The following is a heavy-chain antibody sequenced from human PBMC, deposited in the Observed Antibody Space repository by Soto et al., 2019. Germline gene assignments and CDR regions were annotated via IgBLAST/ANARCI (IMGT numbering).Heavy chain of an antibody. CDR1: GYTFTSYD. CDR2: ISAYNGNT. CDR3: ARGDSMGG. D-gene: IGHD1-26*01. J-gene: IGHJ4*03. V-gene: IGHV1-18*01. Sequence: QVQLVQSGAEVKKPGASVKVSCKASGYTFTSYDISWVRQAPGQGLEWMGWISAYNGNTNYAQKLQGRVSMTTDTSPSPAEMELRSVSADDPAVYHCARGDSMGGWGQGTPVNVS.